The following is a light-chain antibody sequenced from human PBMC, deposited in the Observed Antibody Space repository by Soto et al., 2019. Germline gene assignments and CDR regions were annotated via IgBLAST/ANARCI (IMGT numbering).Light chain of an antibody. CDR1: QSVSSL. V-gene: IGKV3-15*01. J-gene: IGKJ2*01. CDR2: DTS. Sequence: IVLTQSPATLSVSPGERATLSCRASQSVSSLLAWYQQKPRQAPRLLIYDTSTRATGIPARFSGSGSGTDFILTISSLQSEDFAIYYCQQYNIWPYTFGQGTKLEIK. CDR3: QQYNIWPYT.